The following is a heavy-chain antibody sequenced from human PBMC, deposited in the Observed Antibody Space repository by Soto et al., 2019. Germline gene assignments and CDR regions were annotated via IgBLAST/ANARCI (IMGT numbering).Heavy chain of an antibody. Sequence: ASGEVPWQASGNPLNKFFLNWVRQAPGQGLEWMGIITPSGGSTTYAQRFQGRVTMTRDTSTSTVYMELSSLRSEDTAVYYCARSYSGYDPTREYFLDNWG. CDR3: ARSYSGYDPTREYFLDN. V-gene: IGHV1-46*02. J-gene: IGHJ4*01. D-gene: IGHD5-12*01. CDR1: GNPLNKFF. CDR2: ITPSGGST.